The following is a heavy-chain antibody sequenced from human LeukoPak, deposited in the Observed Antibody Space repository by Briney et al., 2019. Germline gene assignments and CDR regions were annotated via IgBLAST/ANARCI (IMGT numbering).Heavy chain of an antibody. Sequence: SETLSLTCTVSGGSISSYYWSWLRQPPGKGLERIGYIYYSGSTNYNPSLKSRVTISVDTSKNQFSLKLSSVTAADTAVYYCARGGPNWFDPWGQGTLVTVSS. CDR1: GGSISSYY. CDR2: IYYSGST. V-gene: IGHV4-59*01. J-gene: IGHJ5*02. CDR3: ARGGPNWFDP.